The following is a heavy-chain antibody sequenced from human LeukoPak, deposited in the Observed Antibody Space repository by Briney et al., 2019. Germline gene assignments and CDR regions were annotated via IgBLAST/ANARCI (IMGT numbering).Heavy chain of an antibody. J-gene: IGHJ4*02. D-gene: IGHD3-3*01. CDR3: GRETDFGVVTN. CDR1: GDSVSSNGAS. V-gene: IGHV6-1*01. CDR2: TYYRSQQWHS. Sequence: SQTLSPTCAISGDSVSSNGASWNWIRQSPLRGLEWLGRTYYRSQQWHSDYAPSVKGRITLNPDTSKNQFSLQLNSMTPEDTAVYYCGRETDFGVVTNWGQGTLVTVSS.